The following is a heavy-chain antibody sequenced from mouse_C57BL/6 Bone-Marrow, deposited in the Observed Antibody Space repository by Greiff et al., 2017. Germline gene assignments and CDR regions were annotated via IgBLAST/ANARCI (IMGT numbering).Heavy chain of an antibody. CDR2: IDPSGSYT. D-gene: IGHD1-1*01. J-gene: IGHJ4*01. V-gene: IGHV1-59*01. CDR1: GYTFTSYW. Sequence: QVQLQQPGAELVRPGTSVKLSCKASGYTFTSYWMHWVKQRPGQGLEWIGVIDPSGSYTNYNQKFKGKATVTVDTSSSTAYMQRSSLTSEDSAVYYCARWRGYGSSYDYYAMDYWGQGTSVTVSS. CDR3: ARWRGYGSSYDYYAMDY.